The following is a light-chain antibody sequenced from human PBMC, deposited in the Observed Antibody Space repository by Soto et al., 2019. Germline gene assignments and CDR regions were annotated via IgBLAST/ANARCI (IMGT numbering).Light chain of an antibody. CDR1: QSVSNDF. V-gene: IGKV3-20*01. CDR2: GAS. CDR3: QQYNNWPPIT. J-gene: IGKJ5*01. Sequence: VLTQSPCILSLSPGERATLSCRAIQSVSNDFLAWYQQKPGQAPRLLIYGASTRATDVPDRFSGSGSGADFTLTISRLEPEDFAVYFCQQYNNWPPITFGQGTRLEIK.